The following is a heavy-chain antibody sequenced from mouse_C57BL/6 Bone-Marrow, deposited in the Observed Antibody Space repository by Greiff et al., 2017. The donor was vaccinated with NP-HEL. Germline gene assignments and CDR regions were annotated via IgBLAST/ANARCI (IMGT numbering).Heavy chain of an antibody. CDR1: GYAFSSYW. V-gene: IGHV1-80*01. Sequence: LQESGAELVKPGASVKISCKASGYAFSSYWMNWVKQRPGKGLEWIGQIYPGDGDTNYNGKFKGKATLTADKSSSTAYMQLSSLTSEDSAVYFCARVTTVQSWVVFDYWGQGTTLTVSS. D-gene: IGHD1-1*01. CDR3: ARVTTVQSWVVFDY. J-gene: IGHJ2*01. CDR2: IYPGDGDT.